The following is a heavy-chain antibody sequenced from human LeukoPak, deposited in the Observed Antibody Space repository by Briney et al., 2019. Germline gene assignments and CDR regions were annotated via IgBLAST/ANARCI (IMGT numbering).Heavy chain of an antibody. CDR2: IYYSGST. CDR1: GGSISSGGYY. V-gene: IGHV4-31*03. CDR3: ARVYSDYYDSSGYRYYYYMDV. Sequence: SETLSLTCTVSGGSISSGGYYWSWIRQHPEKGLEWIGYIYYSGSTYYNPSLKSRVTISVDTSKNQFSLKLSSVTAADTAVYYCARVYSDYYDSSGYRYYYYMDVWGKGTTVTVSS. J-gene: IGHJ6*03. D-gene: IGHD3-22*01.